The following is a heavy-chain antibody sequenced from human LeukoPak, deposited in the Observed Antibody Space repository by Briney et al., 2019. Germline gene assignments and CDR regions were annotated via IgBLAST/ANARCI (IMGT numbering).Heavy chain of an antibody. V-gene: IGHV3-30*02. CDR3: AREQRRITMIVVAFGAFDI. CDR2: IRYDGSNK. Sequence: GGSLRLSCAASGFAFSSYGMHWVRQAPGKGLEWVAFIRYDGSNKYYADSVKGRFTISRDNSKNTLYLQMNSLRAEDTAVYYCAREQRRITMIVVAFGAFDIWGQGTMVTVSS. J-gene: IGHJ3*02. D-gene: IGHD3-22*01. CDR1: GFAFSSYG.